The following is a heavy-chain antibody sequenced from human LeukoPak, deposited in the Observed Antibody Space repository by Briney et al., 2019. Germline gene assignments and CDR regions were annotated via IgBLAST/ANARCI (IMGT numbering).Heavy chain of an antibody. V-gene: IGHV4-34*01. J-gene: IGHJ5*02. CDR1: GGSFSGYY. Sequence: SETLSLTCAVYGGSFSGYYWSWIRQPPGKGLEWIGEINHSGSTNYNPSLKSRVTISVDTSKNQFSLKLSSVTAADTAVYYCARGLSYSGYVSSRPVGSLNWFDPWGQGTLVTVSS. D-gene: IGHD5-12*01. CDR3: ARGLSYSGYVSSRPVGSLNWFDP. CDR2: INHSGST.